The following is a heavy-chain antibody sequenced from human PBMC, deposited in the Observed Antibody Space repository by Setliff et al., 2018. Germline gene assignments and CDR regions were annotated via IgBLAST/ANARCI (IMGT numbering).Heavy chain of an antibody. CDR1: GGTFNSYA. Sequence: GASVKVSCKAPGGTFNSYAISWVRQAPGQGLEWMGRIIPIFGTANYAQKFQGRVTITADKSTSTAYMELSSLRSEDTAVYYCARAITSKYYFEYWGQGTLVTVSS. CDR3: ARAITSKYYFEY. V-gene: IGHV1-69*06. CDR2: IIPIFGTA. D-gene: IGHD3-16*01. J-gene: IGHJ4*02.